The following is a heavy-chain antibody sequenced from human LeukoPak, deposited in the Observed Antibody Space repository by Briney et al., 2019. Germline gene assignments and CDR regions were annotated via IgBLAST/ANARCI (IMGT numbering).Heavy chain of an antibody. J-gene: IGHJ3*02. CDR1: GLPIADFA. Sequence: GGSLRLSCVASGLPIADFAMHWVRQAPGKGLEWVSGISGSGASTYYRDSVKGRFTLSRDNSKNTLYLQMNSLRAEDTAVYYCAKPSISGTGGAFDIWGQGTMVTVSS. CDR2: ISGSGAST. V-gene: IGHV3-23*01. CDR3: AKPSISGTGGAFDI. D-gene: IGHD1-26*01.